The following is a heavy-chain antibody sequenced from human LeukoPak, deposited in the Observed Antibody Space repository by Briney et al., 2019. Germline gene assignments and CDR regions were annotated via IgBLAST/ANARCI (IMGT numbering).Heavy chain of an antibody. V-gene: IGHV3-7*01. CDR3: ARSPDGVDY. CDR2: IKEDGNEI. CDR1: GFTLSSYA. D-gene: IGHD3-10*01. Sequence: GGSLRLSCAASGFTLSSYAMTWVRQTPGKGLEWVANIKEDGNEIFYVDSVKGRFTISRDNAKNSLYLQMNSLRAEDTAVYYCARSPDGVDYWGQGTLVTVSS. J-gene: IGHJ4*02.